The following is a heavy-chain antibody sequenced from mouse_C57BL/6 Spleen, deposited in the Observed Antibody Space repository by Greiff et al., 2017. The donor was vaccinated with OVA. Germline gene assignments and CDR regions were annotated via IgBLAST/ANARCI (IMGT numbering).Heavy chain of an antibody. V-gene: IGHV3-6*01. CDR1: GYSITSGYY. CDR3: ARYGNYLYYFDY. D-gene: IGHD2-1*01. CDR2: ISYDGSN. Sequence: EVKLQESGPGLVKPSQSLSLTCSVTGYSITSGYYWHWIRQFPGNKLEWMGYISYDGSNNYNPSLKNRISITRDTSKNQFFLKLNSVTTEDTATYYCARYGNYLYYFDYWGQGTTLTVSS. J-gene: IGHJ2*01.